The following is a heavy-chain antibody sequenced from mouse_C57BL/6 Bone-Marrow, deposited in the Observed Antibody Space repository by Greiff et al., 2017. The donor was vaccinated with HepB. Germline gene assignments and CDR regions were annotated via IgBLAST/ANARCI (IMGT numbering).Heavy chain of an antibody. Sequence: QVQLQQPGAELVKPGASVKVSCKASGYTFTSYWMHWVKQRPGQGLEWIGRIHPSDSDTNYNQKFKGKATLTVDKSSSTAYMQLSSLTSEDSAVYYCAMEAVLLRRYYYAMDYWGQGTSVTVSS. J-gene: IGHJ4*01. CDR2: IHPSDSDT. D-gene: IGHD1-1*01. CDR3: AMEAVLLRRYYYAMDY. CDR1: GYTFTSYW. V-gene: IGHV1-74*01.